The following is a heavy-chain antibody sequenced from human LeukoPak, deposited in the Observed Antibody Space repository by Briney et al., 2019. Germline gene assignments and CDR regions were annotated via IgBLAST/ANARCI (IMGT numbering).Heavy chain of an antibody. CDR3: ARYSGSYYYPPAWDL. CDR1: GFTVSSNY. V-gene: IGHV3-53*01. CDR2: IYNGGHT. J-gene: IGHJ4*02. D-gene: IGHD1-26*01. Sequence: GGSLRLSCIASGFTVSSNYMTWVRQAPGKGLQWVSIIYNGGHTYYADSVKGRFTISRDNSKNTLYLQMDSLRADDTAVYYCARYSGSYYYPPAWDLWGQGTLVTVSS.